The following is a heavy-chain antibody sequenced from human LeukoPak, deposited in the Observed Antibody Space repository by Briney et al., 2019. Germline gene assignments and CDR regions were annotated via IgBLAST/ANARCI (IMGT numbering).Heavy chain of an antibody. Sequence: PSETLSLTCTVSSGSISSSSYYWSWIRQPPGKGLEWIGSIYYSGSTYYNPSLKSRVTISVDTSKNQFSLKLSSVTAADTAVYYCARSTMVPRRRFDPWGQGTLVTVSS. CDR1: SGSISSSSYY. CDR3: ARSTMVPRRRFDP. J-gene: IGHJ5*02. D-gene: IGHD3-10*01. CDR2: IYYSGST. V-gene: IGHV4-39*07.